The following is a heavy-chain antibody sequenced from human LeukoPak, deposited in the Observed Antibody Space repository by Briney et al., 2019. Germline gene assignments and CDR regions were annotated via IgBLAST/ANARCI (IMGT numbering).Heavy chain of an antibody. CDR2: IYSGGST. CDR3: AREVDNWFDA. Sequence: GGSLRLSCAASGFTFSSYSMNWVRQAPGKGLEWVSVIYSGGSTYYADSVKGRFTISRDNSKNTVYLQMNSLRVEDTAVYYCAREVDNWFDAWGQGTLVTVSS. J-gene: IGHJ5*02. D-gene: IGHD5-12*01. CDR1: GFTFSSYS. V-gene: IGHV3-53*01.